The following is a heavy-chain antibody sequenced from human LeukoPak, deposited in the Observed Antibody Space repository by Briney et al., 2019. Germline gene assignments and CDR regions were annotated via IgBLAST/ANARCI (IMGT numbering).Heavy chain of an antibody. CDR2: ISSSGNNI. D-gene: IGHD6-19*01. J-gene: IGHJ4*02. CDR3: ARARLSVSDGFDH. Sequence: GGSLRLSCAASGFTFSSYGMHWVRQAPGKGLEWVSYISSSGNNIYYADSVKGRFTISRDNAKNSLYLQMSSLRDEDTAVYYCARARLSVSDGFDHWGQGTLVTVSS. CDR1: GFTFSSYG. V-gene: IGHV3-48*02.